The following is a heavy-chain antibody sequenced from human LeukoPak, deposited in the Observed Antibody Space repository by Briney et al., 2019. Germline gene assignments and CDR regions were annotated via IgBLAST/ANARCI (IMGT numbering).Heavy chain of an antibody. CDR2: IYYSGST. Sequence: TSQTLSLTCTVSGGSISSSSYYWGWIRHPPGKWLEWIGSIYYSGSTYYNPSLKSRVTMSVDTSKNQFSLKLSSVTAADTAVYYCARHGPLVPAATDAYFDYWGQGTLVTVSS. V-gene: IGHV4-39*01. D-gene: IGHD2-2*01. J-gene: IGHJ4*02. CDR1: GGSISSSSYY. CDR3: ARHGPLVPAATDAYFDY.